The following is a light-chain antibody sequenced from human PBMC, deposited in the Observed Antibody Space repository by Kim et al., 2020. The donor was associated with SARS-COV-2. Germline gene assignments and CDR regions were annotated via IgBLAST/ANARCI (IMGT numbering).Light chain of an antibody. V-gene: IGKV3-15*01. Sequence: EIVLTQSPATLSLSPGERATLSCRASQSISNNLAWYHHKPGQAPRLLIYGASTRATGIPARFSGSGSGTDFTLTVSSLQSEDFAVYYSQQYQYWPPGDTFGQWTKLEI. J-gene: IGKJ2*01. CDR1: QSISNN. CDR2: GAS. CDR3: QQYQYWPPGDT.